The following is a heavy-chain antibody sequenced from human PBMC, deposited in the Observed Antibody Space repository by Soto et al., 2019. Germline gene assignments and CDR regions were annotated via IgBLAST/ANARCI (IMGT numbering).Heavy chain of an antibody. CDR2: ISSSSNTI. V-gene: IGHV3-48*02. J-gene: IGHJ6*02. Sequence: EVQLVESGGGLVQPGGSLRLSCAASGFTFSSYSMNWVRQAPGKGLEWVSYISSSSNTIYYADSVKGRFTISRDNAKNSRYLQMNSLRDEDTAVYYCATESVDTRMAHRIGMDVWGQGTTVTVSS. CDR1: GFTFSSYS. D-gene: IGHD5-18*01. CDR3: ATESVDTRMAHRIGMDV.